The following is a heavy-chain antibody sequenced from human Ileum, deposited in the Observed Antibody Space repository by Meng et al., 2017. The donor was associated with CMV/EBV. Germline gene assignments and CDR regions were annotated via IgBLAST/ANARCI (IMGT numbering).Heavy chain of an antibody. Sequence: QVQLQGVGQGLVQHLETLSLTCTVTSGSIGYYYWSWIRQSADTGLEWMGRISSSGSINYNPSLESRLTLSVDTSKIQLSLKLSSVTAADTAVYYCARAEADTGNFEYWGQGTLVTVSS. CDR3: ARAEADTGNFEY. V-gene: IGHV4-4*07. J-gene: IGHJ4*02. CDR1: SGSIGYYY. D-gene: IGHD6-19*01. CDR2: ISSSGSI.